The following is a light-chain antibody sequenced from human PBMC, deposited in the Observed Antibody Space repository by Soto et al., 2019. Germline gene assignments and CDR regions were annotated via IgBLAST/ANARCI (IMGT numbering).Light chain of an antibody. CDR2: GAS. CDR1: QRVTST. V-gene: IGKV3-15*01. Sequence: EIVMTQSPATLSVSPGERATLSCRASQRVTSTLAWYHQKPGQAPRLLIYGASPRATGIPARFSGSGSGTEFTLTISSLQSEDFAVYYCQQYNNWPPFTFGPGTKVDIK. CDR3: QQYNNWPPFT. J-gene: IGKJ3*01.